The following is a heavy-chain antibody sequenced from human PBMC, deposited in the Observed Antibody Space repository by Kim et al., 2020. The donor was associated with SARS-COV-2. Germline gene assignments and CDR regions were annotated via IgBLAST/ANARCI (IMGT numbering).Heavy chain of an antibody. J-gene: IGHJ1*01. V-gene: IGHV3-73*01. CDR3: TRIYCGGDCYPSD. D-gene: IGHD2-21*02. Sequence: YGASLQGRFITSRDDSKNTAYLQVNSLKAEDTAVYYCTRIYCGGDCYPSDWGQGTLVTVSS.